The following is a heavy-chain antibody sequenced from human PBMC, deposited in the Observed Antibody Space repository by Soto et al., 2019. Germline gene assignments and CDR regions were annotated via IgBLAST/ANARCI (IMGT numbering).Heavy chain of an antibody. V-gene: IGHV1-18*01. CDR3: ERDRWNYDRAWFDP. Sequence: QVQLVQSGAEVKKPGASVKVSCKASGYTFTSYGISWVRQAPGQGLEWMGWISAYNGNTNYAQKLQGRVTMTTDTSTSTADRELRSLRADDTAVYDCERDRWNYDRAWFDPWGQGTLVTVSS. J-gene: IGHJ5*02. D-gene: IGHD1-7*01. CDR1: GYTFTSYG. CDR2: ISAYNGNT.